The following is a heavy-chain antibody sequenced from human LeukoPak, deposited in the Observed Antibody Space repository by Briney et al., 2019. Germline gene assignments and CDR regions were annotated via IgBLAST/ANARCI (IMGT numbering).Heavy chain of an antibody. V-gene: IGHV1-46*01. CDR1: GYVFTTYY. D-gene: IGHD3-10*01. Sequence: ASVKVSCKASGYVFTTYYMHWVGQAPGQGLEWMGIIDPSGGSTNYAQKFQGRVTMTRDTSTSTVYLELSSLRSEDTAVYYCARGLKITYSFASGCYYNSHAFDVWGQGTMVTVSS. CDR2: IDPSGGST. J-gene: IGHJ3*01. CDR3: ARGLKITYSFASGCYYNSHAFDV.